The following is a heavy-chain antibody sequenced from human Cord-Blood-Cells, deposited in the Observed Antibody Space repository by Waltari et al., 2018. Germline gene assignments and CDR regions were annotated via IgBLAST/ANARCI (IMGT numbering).Heavy chain of an antibody. CDR3: ARGDYSNYDSYYYYGMDV. CDR1: GGTFSSYA. CDR2: IIPIFGTA. V-gene: IGHV1-69*01. D-gene: IGHD4-4*01. J-gene: IGHJ6*02. Sequence: QVQLVQSGAEVKKPGSSVKVSCKASGGTFSSYAISWVRQAPGQGVEWMGGIIPIFGTANYAQKFQGRVTITADEATSTAYRELSSLRSEDTAVYYCARGDYSNYDSYYYYGMDVWGQGATVTVSS.